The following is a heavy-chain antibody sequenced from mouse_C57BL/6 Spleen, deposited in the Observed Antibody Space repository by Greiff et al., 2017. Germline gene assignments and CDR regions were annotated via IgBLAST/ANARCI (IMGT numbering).Heavy chain of an antibody. Sequence: VQLQQSGPELVKPGASVKISCKASGYAFSSSWMNWVKQRPGKGLEWIGRIYPGDGDTNYNGKFKGKATLTADKSSSTAYMQLSSLTSEDSAVYFCARVGYYWYFDVWGTGTTVTVSS. J-gene: IGHJ1*03. CDR2: IYPGDGDT. D-gene: IGHD2-2*01. V-gene: IGHV1-82*01. CDR3: ARVGYYWYFDV. CDR1: GYAFSSSW.